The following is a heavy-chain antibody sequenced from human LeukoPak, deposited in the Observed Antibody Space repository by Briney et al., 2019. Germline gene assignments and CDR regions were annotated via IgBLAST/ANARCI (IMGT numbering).Heavy chain of an antibody. J-gene: IGHJ5*02. V-gene: IGHV4-4*07. Sequence: ASETLSLTCTVSGGSISSYYWSRIRQPAGKGLEWIGRIYTSGSTNYNPSLKSRVTMSVDTSKNQFSLKLSSVTAADTAVYYCARSSNYGSGSYFWFDPWGQGTLVTVSS. CDR1: GGSISSYY. D-gene: IGHD3-10*01. CDR3: ARSSNYGSGSYFWFDP. CDR2: IYTSGST.